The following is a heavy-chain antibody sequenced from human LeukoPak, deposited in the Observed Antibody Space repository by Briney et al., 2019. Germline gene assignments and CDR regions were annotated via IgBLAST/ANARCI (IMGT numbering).Heavy chain of an antibody. J-gene: IGHJ3*01. Sequence: GGSLRLSCAASGFTFSSYGVHWVRQAPGKGLEWVGRLKTRDDGGIVDYAAPVKGRFTISRDDSKNTLYLQMNSLKTEDTAVYYCTTDRSAAVHLHAFDLWGQGTKVTVSS. CDR1: GFTFSSYG. CDR3: TTDRSAAVHLHAFDL. V-gene: IGHV3-15*07. CDR2: LKTRDDGGIV. D-gene: IGHD6-13*01.